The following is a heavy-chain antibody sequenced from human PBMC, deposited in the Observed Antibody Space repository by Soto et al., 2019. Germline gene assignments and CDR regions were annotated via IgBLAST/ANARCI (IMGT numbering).Heavy chain of an antibody. CDR2: IKGKSHGGTT. CDR3: TAGIVVDTNGMDV. Sequence: EVQLVESGGDLVKPGGSLRLSCEASGFTFTDAWMNWVRQAPGKGREWVGRIKGKSHGGTTDYAAPVKGRFNIARDDSKNTLYLQMNNLKTEDTAVYYCTAGIVVDTNGMDVWGQGTTVTVSS. CDR1: GFTFTDAW. V-gene: IGHV3-15*07. J-gene: IGHJ6*02. D-gene: IGHD1-26*01.